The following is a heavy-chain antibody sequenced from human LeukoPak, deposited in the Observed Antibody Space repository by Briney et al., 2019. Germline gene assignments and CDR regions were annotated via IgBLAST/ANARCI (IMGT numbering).Heavy chain of an antibody. Sequence: ASVKVSCKASGYTLTSYYMHWVRQAPGQGLEWMGIINPSGGSTSYAQKFQGRVTMTRDTSTSTVYMELSSLRSEDTAVYYCPPPHYGDYDPYFDYWGQGTLVTVSS. CDR1: GYTLTSYY. V-gene: IGHV1-46*01. J-gene: IGHJ4*02. D-gene: IGHD4-17*01. CDR3: PPPHYGDYDPYFDY. CDR2: INPSGGST.